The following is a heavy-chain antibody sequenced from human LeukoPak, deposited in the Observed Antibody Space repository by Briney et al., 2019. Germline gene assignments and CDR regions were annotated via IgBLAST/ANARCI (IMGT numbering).Heavy chain of an antibody. CDR2: IKYSGTT. J-gene: IGHJ4*02. CDR1: GGSVSGFY. Sequence: PSETLPLTCTVSGGSVSGFYWSWIRQPPGKGLEWVGYIKYSGTTNYNPSLRSRVTMSVDTSNNQFSLSLSSVTAADTAVYYCARHQGTVTKYYFDLWGQGTLVTVSS. CDR3: ARHQGTVTKYYFDL. V-gene: IGHV4-59*08. D-gene: IGHD4-17*01.